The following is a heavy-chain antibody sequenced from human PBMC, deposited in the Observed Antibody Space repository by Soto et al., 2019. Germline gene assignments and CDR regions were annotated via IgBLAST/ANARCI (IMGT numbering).Heavy chain of an antibody. Sequence: EVQLVESGGGLVKPGGSLRLSCAASGFTFSSYSMNWVRQAPGKGLDWVSSISSSSSSIYYADSVKGRFTISRDNARNSLYLRMNSLRAEDTAVYYCARGAHSSSWFFLDSWGQGALVTVSS. CDR3: ARGAHSSSWFFLDS. J-gene: IGHJ4*02. CDR2: ISSSSSSI. D-gene: IGHD6-13*01. V-gene: IGHV3-21*06. CDR1: GFTFSSYS.